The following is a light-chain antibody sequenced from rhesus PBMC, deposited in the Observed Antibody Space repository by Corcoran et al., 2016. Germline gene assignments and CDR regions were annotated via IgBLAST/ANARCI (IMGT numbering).Light chain of an antibody. V-gene: IGKV1-25*01. J-gene: IGKJ4*01. CDR2: EAS. CDR3: QHYYSTPLT. CDR1: QDISND. Sequence: DIQMTQSPSSLSASVGDRVTITCRASQDISNDVTWYQQKPGETPKLLIYEASSLQSGIPSRFRVSGSGTDFTLTISSLQPEEFATYYCQHYYSTPLTFGGGTKVEIK.